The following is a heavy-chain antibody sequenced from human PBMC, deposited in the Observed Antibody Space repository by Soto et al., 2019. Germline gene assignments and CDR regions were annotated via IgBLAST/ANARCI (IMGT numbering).Heavy chain of an antibody. CDR3: VKDTWERQPFLFHD. D-gene: IGHD1-26*01. Sequence: EVQLLESGGGLVQPGGSLRLSCAVSGFTFSNYAMSWVRQAPGRGLEWVSSISSNGGKTYYTDSVKGRFNISRDESKRTLYLQLTSLRAEDTAMYYCVKDTWERQPFLFHDWGQGTLVTVSS. V-gene: IGHV3-23*01. CDR1: GFTFSNYA. CDR2: ISSNGGKT. J-gene: IGHJ4*02.